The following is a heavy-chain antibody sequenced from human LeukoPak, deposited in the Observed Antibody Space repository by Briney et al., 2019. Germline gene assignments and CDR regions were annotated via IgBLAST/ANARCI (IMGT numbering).Heavy chain of an antibody. V-gene: IGHV1-69*17. D-gene: IGHD6-13*01. CDR3: ATGTNGLYGSNRFQGYFDD. J-gene: IGHJ4*02. Sequence: RASVKVSCKASGGTFSKYAISWVRQAPGQGLEWMGGITPTYGLVHYAQKFQGRVTLTTDTSTGTADLEMNSLTFEDTAVYCATGTNGLYGSNRFQGYFDDWGQGTLVTVLS. CDR2: ITPTYGLV. CDR1: GGTFSKYA.